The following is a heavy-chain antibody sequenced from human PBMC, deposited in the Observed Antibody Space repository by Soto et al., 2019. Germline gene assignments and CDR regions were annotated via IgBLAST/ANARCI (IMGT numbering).Heavy chain of an antibody. CDR1: GYTFTTYG. CDR3: ARAVDDMDV. V-gene: IGHV1-18*04. CDR2: VSPYNGDT. Sequence: ASVKVSCTALGYTFTTYGINWVRQAPGQGLEWMGWVSPYNGDTTYAQKVQGRVTMTTDTSTRTAYLELGSLRSDDTAVYYCARAVDDMDVWGQGTTVTVSS. J-gene: IGHJ6*02.